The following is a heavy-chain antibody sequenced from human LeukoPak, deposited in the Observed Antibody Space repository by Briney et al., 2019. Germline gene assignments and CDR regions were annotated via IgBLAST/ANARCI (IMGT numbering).Heavy chain of an antibody. J-gene: IGHJ4*02. CDR1: GFTFSSYA. Sequence: PGGSLRLSCAASGFTFSSYAMSWVRQAPGKGLEWVSAISGSGGSTYYADSVKGRFTISRDNSKNTLYLQMNSLRAEDTAVYYCAKARGGYSYGYAAYFDYWGQGTLVTVSS. D-gene: IGHD5-18*01. V-gene: IGHV3-23*01. CDR3: AKARGGYSYGYAAYFDY. CDR2: ISGSGGST.